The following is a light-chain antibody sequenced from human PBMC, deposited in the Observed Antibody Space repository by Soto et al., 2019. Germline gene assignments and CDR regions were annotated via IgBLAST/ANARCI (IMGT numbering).Light chain of an antibody. V-gene: IGLV2-11*01. CDR3: CSYAGTYTYV. CDR2: DVN. CDR1: DSNIGFYNF. J-gene: IGLJ1*01. Sequence: QSALTQPRSVSGSPGQSVTISCTGTDSNIGFYNFVSWYQQHPGKAPHLVIYDVNKRPSGVPDRFSGSKSGNTASLTISGLQADDEADYYCCSYAGTYTYVFGIGTKVTVL.